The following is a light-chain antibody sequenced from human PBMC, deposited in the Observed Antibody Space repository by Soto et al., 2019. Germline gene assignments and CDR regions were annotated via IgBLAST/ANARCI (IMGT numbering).Light chain of an antibody. CDR2: LNSDGSH. CDR1: SGHSSYA. V-gene: IGLV4-69*01. CDR3: QTWGAGMV. Sequence: QSVLTQSPSASASLGASVKLTCTLSSGHSSYAIAWHQQQPEKGPRYLMKLNSDGSHSKGDGIPDRFSGSSSGAERYLTISSLQSEDEADYHCQTWGAGMVFGGGTKVTVL. J-gene: IGLJ3*02.